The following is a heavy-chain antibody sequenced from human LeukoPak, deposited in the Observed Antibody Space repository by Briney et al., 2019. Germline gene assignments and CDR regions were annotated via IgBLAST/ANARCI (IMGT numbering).Heavy chain of an antibody. J-gene: IGHJ5*02. CDR2: IIPIFGTA. V-gene: IGHV1-69*05. D-gene: IGHD3-10*01. CDR3: AREGTEVRGMNWFDP. Sequence: SVKVSCTASGGTFSSYAISWVRQAPGQGLEWMGGIIPIFGTANYAQKFQGRVTMTTDTSTSTAYMELRSLRSDDTAVYYCAREGTEVRGMNWFDPWGQGTLVTVSS. CDR1: GGTFSSYA.